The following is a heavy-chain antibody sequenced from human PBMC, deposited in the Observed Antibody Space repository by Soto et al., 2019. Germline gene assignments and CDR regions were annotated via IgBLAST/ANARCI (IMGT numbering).Heavy chain of an antibody. V-gene: IGHV2-5*01. J-gene: IGHJ4*02. CDR1: GFSLSTRGVG. CDR2: IYWNDDK. CDR3: AHIPLLWFGELFDY. Sequence: SGPTLVNPTQTLTLTCTFSGFSLSTRGVGVGWIRQPPGKALEWLALIYWNDDKRYSPSLKSRLTITKDTSKNQVVLTMTNMDPVDTATYYCAHIPLLWFGELFDYWGQGNLVTVSS. D-gene: IGHD3-10*01.